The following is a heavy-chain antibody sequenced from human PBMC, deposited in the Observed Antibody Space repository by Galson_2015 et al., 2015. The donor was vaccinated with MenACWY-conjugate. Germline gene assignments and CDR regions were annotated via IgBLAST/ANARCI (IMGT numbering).Heavy chain of an antibody. CDR2: IYHSGST. V-gene: IGHV4-38-2*02. Sequence: ETLSLTCTVSGYSISSGYYWGWIRQPPGKGLEWIGSIYHSGSTYYNPSLKSRVTISVDTSKNQFSLKLSSVTAADTAVYYCARNCVRSSTSCYEVAPWGQGTLVTVSS. CDR1: GYSISSGYY. CDR3: ARNCVRSSTSCYEVAP. D-gene: IGHD2-2*01. J-gene: IGHJ5*02.